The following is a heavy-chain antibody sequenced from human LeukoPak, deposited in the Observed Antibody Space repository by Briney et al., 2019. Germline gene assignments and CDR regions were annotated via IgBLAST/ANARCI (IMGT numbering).Heavy chain of an antibody. CDR3: ARIYSSSPADYFDY. CDR1: GYTFTSYG. J-gene: IGHJ4*02. D-gene: IGHD6-6*01. V-gene: IGHV1-2*02. CDR2: INPNSGGT. Sequence: ASVKVSCKASGYTFTSYGTSWVRQAPGQGLEWMGWINPNSGGTNYAQKFQGRVTMTRDTSISTAYMELSRLTSDDTAMYYCARIYSSSPADYFDYWGQGTLVTVSS.